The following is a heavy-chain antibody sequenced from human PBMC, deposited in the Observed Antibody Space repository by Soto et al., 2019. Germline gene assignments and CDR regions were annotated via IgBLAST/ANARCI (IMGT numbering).Heavy chain of an antibody. Sequence: PGGSLRLSCAASGFTFSSYSMNWVRQAPGKGLEWVSSISSSSSYIYYADSVKGRFTISRDNAKNSLHLQMNSLRAEDTAVYYCARDHRITIFGVVIMAFDYWGQGTLVTVSS. CDR1: GFTFSSYS. D-gene: IGHD3-3*01. V-gene: IGHV3-21*01. J-gene: IGHJ4*02. CDR2: ISSSSSYI. CDR3: ARDHRITIFGVVIMAFDY.